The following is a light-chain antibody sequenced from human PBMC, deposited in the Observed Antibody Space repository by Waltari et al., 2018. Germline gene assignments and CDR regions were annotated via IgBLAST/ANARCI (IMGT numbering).Light chain of an antibody. CDR3: AAWDDSLNGRV. CDR2: SNN. V-gene: IGLV1-44*01. J-gene: IGLJ3*02. Sequence: QSVLTQPPSASGTPGQRVTISCSGSSSNIGSNTVNWYQQLPGTAPKLLIYSNNSRPSGGPDRFSGSKSGTSASLAISGLQSEDEADYYCAAWDDSLNGRVFGGGTKLTVL. CDR1: SSNIGSNT.